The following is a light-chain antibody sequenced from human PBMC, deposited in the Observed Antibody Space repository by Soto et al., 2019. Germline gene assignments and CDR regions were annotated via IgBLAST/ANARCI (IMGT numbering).Light chain of an antibody. V-gene: IGLV2-11*01. CDR3: CSYAGGHTSGVV. CDR1: SSDVGAYNY. J-gene: IGLJ2*01. Sequence: QSALTQPRSVSGSPGQSVAISCTGTSSDVGAYNYVSWYQQHPGKAPKLMIYDINQRPSGVPDRFSASKSGNTPSLTISGLQSEDEADYSCCSYAGGHTSGVVFGGGTKVTVL. CDR2: DIN.